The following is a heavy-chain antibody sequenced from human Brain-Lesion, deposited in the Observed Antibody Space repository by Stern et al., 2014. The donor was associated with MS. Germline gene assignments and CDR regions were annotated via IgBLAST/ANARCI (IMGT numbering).Heavy chain of an antibody. D-gene: IGHD5-18*01. CDR2: IYYSGAP. V-gene: IGHV4-31*03. CDR1: GDSITSGGYY. Sequence: QVQLVQSGPGLVKPSQTLSLTCTVSGDSITSGGYYWSWIRQHPGRGLAWIGYIYYSGAPFYNPSLKSRVTISLDTSQNQFSLRLSSVTAADTAIYYCARDWSGTSIHLAPAYGGHIRFDPWGQGILVTVSS. J-gene: IGHJ5*02. CDR3: ARDWSGTSIHLAPAYGGHIRFDP.